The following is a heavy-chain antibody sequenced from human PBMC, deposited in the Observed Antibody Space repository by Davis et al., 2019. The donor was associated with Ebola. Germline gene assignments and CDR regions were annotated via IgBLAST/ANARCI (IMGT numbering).Heavy chain of an antibody. CDR3: ARLLWFGELYSLYYFDY. CDR2: IYYSGST. J-gene: IGHJ4*02. Sequence: MPGGSLRLSCTVSGGSISSGGYYRSWIRQPPGKGLEWIGYIYYSGSTNYNPSLKSRVTISVDTSKNQFSLKLSSVTAADTAVYYCARLLWFGELYSLYYFDYWGQGTLVTVSS. V-gene: IGHV4-61*08. CDR1: GGSISSGGYY. D-gene: IGHD3-10*01.